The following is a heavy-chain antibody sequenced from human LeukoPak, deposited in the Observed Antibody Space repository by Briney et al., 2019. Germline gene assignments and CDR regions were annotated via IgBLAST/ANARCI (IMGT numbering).Heavy chain of an antibody. CDR1: GFTFSSYA. V-gene: IGHV3-64*01. D-gene: IGHD1-1*01. Sequence: GGSLRLSCAASGFTFSSYAMHWVRQAPGKGLEYVSGISSDGGSPFHVNSVKGRFTISRDNSKNTLYLQMGSLRAEDTAVYYCARDWNADYWGQGTLVTVSS. CDR2: ISSDGGSP. J-gene: IGHJ4*02. CDR3: ARDWNADY.